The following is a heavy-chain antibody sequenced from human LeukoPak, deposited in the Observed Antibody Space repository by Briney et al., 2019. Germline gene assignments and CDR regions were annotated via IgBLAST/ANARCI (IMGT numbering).Heavy chain of an antibody. V-gene: IGHV3-23*01. Sequence: PSETLSLTCTASGGSISSYYWSWVRQAPGKGLEWVSAISGSGGSTYYADSVKGRFTISRDNSKNTLYLQMNSLRAEDTAVYYCAKDLYSVAGTVRDYWGQGTLVTVSS. CDR1: GGSISSYY. D-gene: IGHD6-19*01. J-gene: IGHJ4*02. CDR2: ISGSGGST. CDR3: AKDLYSVAGTVRDY.